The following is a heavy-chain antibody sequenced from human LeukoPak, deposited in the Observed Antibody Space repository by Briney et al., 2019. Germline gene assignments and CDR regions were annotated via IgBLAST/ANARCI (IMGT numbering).Heavy chain of an antibody. CDR2: VYTSGST. D-gene: IGHD5-12*01. Sequence: SETLSLTCTVSDGSISSGSYYWSWIRQSAGKGLEWIGRVYTSGSTNYNPSLKSRVTISVDKSKNHSSLNLTSVTAADTAVYFCARDLYSGYGGYFDSWGQGTLVTVSS. V-gene: IGHV4-61*02. CDR3: ARDLYSGYGGYFDS. J-gene: IGHJ4*02. CDR1: DGSISSGSYY.